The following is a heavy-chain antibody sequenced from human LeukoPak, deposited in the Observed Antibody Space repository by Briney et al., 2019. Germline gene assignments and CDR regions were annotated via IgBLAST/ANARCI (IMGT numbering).Heavy chain of an antibody. J-gene: IGHJ4*02. Sequence: GRSLRLSCAASGFTFSSYGMHWVRQAPGKGLEWVAVISYDGSNKYYADSVKGRFTISRDNSKNTLYLQMNSLRAEDTAVYYCARGWWIVGATTNDYWGQGTLVTVSS. V-gene: IGHV3-30*03. CDR3: ARGWWIVGATTNDY. CDR2: ISYDGSNK. CDR1: GFTFSSYG. D-gene: IGHD1-26*01.